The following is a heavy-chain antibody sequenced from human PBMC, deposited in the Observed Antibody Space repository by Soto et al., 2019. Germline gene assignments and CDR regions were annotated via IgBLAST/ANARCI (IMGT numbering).Heavy chain of an antibody. D-gene: IGHD2-2*01. CDR3: ARSVSFRYQLLKRGMDV. J-gene: IGHJ6*02. CDR2: IIPIFATA. CDR1: GGTFSSYA. V-gene: IGHV1-69*13. Sequence: GASVKVSCKASGGTFSSYAISWVRQAPGQGLEWMGGIIPIFATANYAQKFQGRVMITVDESTSTAYMELSSLGSEDTAVYYCARSVSFRYQLLKRGMDVWGQGTTVTVSS.